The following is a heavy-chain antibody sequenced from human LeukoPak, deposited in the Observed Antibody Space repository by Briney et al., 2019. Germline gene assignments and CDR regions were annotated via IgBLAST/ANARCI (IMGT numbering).Heavy chain of an antibody. CDR2: ISWNSGSM. D-gene: IGHD3-10*01. CDR3: AKDPTDHYGSGTYGAFDI. V-gene: IGHV3-9*01. Sequence: QPGGSLRLSCAASGFSVVDYAMHWVRQAPGKGLEWVSGISWNSGSMGYADSVKGRFTISRDSAKSSLYLQMNSLRPEDTALYYCAKDPTDHYGSGTYGAFDIWGQGTMVTVSS. J-gene: IGHJ3*02. CDR1: GFSVVDYA.